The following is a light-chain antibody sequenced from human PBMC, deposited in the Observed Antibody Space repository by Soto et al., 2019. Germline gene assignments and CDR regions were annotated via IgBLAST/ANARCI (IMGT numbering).Light chain of an antibody. J-gene: IGKJ1*01. CDR3: QQYNNWPRGT. Sequence: EFVLTQSPATLSVSPGERATLSCRASQSVSSNLAWYQQKPGQAPRLLIYGASTRATGIPARFSGSGSGTEFTLTISSLQSEDFAVYYCQQYNNWPRGTFGQGTKVEVK. CDR2: GAS. V-gene: IGKV3-15*01. CDR1: QSVSSN.